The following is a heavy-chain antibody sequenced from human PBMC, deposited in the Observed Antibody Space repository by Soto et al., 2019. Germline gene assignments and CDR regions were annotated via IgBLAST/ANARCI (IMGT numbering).Heavy chain of an antibody. V-gene: IGHV4-4*02. CDR1: GGSLGTSNW. CDR3: ARRKLRFLEWTRGPFDS. J-gene: IGHJ4*02. D-gene: IGHD3-3*01. CDR2: IYETGRT. Sequence: QVQLRETGPGLVKPSGTLSLICSVSGGSLGTSNWWSWVRQSPGKGLQWIGDIYETGRTKYNPSLQSLLTIGGGEAKNQLSLKLASVTAADTAVYYCARRKLRFLEWTRGPFDSWGQGNLVIVSS.